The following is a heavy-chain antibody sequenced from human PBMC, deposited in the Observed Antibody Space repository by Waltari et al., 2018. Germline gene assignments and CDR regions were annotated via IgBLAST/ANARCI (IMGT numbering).Heavy chain of an antibody. D-gene: IGHD4-17*01. Sequence: QLVQSGAEVKKPGASVKVSCSDSGYTFNRYGIKWVRQAPGQGLEWMGWISPYNCNTNYAQKFQGRVTMTTETFTSTAYMELRNLRSDDTAVYYCARDCPYGDYEMDFDHWGQGTLVTVSS. J-gene: IGHJ4*02. CDR1: GYTFNRYG. CDR2: ISPYNCNT. CDR3: ARDCPYGDYEMDFDH. V-gene: IGHV1-18*01.